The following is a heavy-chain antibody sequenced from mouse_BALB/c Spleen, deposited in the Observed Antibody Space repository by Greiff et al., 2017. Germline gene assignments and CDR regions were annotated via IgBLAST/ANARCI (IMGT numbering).Heavy chain of an antibody. Sequence: QVQLKESGAELARPGASVKLSCKASGYTFTSYWMQWVKQRPGQGLEWIGAIYPGDGDTRYTQKFKGKATLTADKSSSTAYMQLSSLASEDSAVYYCARTGYAMDYWGQGTSVTVSS. J-gene: IGHJ4*01. CDR3: ARTGYAMDY. CDR2: IYPGDGDT. V-gene: IGHV1-87*01. CDR1: GYTFTSYW.